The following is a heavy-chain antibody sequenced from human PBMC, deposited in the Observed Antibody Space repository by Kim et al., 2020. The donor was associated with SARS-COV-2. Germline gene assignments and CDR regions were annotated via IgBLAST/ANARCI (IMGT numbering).Heavy chain of an antibody. D-gene: IGHD3-16*02. CDR3: ARLIGRIDYYFDF. Sequence: GGSLRLSCAASGFTFSDFYMGWIRQAPGKGLEWVSIISGRSSYTNYADSVKGRFTISRDSAKNSLSLQMNSLRAEDTAVYYCARLIGRIDYYFDFWGQGT. J-gene: IGHJ4*02. V-gene: IGHV3-11*03. CDR2: ISGRSSYT. CDR1: GFTFSDFY.